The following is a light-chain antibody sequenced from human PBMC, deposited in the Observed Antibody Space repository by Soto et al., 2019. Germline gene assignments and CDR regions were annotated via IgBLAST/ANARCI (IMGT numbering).Light chain of an antibody. CDR1: SSDVGAYNY. J-gene: IGLJ1*01. CDR3: SSYTSTGTRV. Sequence: QSALTQPASVSGSPGQSITISCTGTSSDVGAYNYVAWYQQYPGKAPKLMIYEVSNRPSGVSNRFSGSKSGNTAFLTISGLQAEDEADYYCSSYTSTGTRVFGTGTKVPS. V-gene: IGLV2-14*01. CDR2: EVS.